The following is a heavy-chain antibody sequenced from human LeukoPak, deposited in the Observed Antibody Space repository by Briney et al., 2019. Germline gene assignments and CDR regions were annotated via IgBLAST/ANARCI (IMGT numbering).Heavy chain of an antibody. J-gene: IGHJ4*02. CDR2: ISSSSSYI. V-gene: IGHV3-21*01. CDR1: GFTFSSYS. D-gene: IGHD5-12*01. Sequence: PGGSLRLSCAASGFTFSSYSMNWVRHAPGKGLEWVSSISSSSSYIYYADSVKGRFTISRDNAKNSLYLQMDSLRAEDTAVYYCAREGSGYVRDFDYWGQGTLVTVSS. CDR3: AREGSGYVRDFDY.